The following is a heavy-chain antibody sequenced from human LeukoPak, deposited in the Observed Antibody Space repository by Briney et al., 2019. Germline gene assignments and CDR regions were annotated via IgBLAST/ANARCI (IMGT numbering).Heavy chain of an antibody. D-gene: IGHD5-18*01. CDR3: AKDYTAMGFFDY. CDR2: ISYDGSNK. J-gene: IGHJ4*02. CDR1: GFTFSSYG. V-gene: IGHV3-30*18. Sequence: GGSLRLSCAASGFTFSSYGMHWVRQAPGKGLEWVAVISYDGSNKYYADSVKGRFTISRDNSKNTLYLQMNSLRAEDTAVYYCAKDYTAMGFFDYWGQGTLVTVSS.